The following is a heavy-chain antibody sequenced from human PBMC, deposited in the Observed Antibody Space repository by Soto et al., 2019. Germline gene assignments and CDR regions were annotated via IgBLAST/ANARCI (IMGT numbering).Heavy chain of an antibody. Sequence: GGSLRLSCAASGFTFSSYSMNWVRQAPGKGLEWVSYISSSSSTIYYADSVKGRFTISRDNAKNSLYLQMNSLRAEDTAVYYCARDSVPFFRFDDAFDIWGQGTMVTVSS. D-gene: IGHD3-16*01. J-gene: IGHJ3*02. CDR3: ARDSVPFFRFDDAFDI. CDR1: GFTFSSYS. CDR2: ISSSSSTI. V-gene: IGHV3-48*01.